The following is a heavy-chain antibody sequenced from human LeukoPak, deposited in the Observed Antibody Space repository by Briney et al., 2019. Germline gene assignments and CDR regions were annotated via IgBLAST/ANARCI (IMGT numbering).Heavy chain of an antibody. V-gene: IGHV4-34*01. D-gene: IGHD6-19*01. CDR2: INHSGST. CDR1: GGSFSGYY. J-gene: IGHJ4*02. CDR3: ARGLADYELREVAEYFDY. Sequence: SETLSLTCAVYGGSFSGYYWSWIRQPPGKGLEWIGEINHSGSTNYNPSLKSRVTISVDTSKNQFSLKLSSVTAADTAVYYCARGLADYELREVAEYFDYWGQGTLVTVSS.